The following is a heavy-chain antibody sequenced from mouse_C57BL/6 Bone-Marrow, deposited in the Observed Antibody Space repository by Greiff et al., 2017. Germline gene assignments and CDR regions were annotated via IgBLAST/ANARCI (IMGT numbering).Heavy chain of an antibody. Sequence: VQLQQSGAELARPGASVKMSCKASGYTFTSYTMHWVKQRPGQGLEWIGYINPSSGYTKYNQKFKDKATLTADKSSSTADMQLSSLTSADSAVYYGARGRYSAMDYWGQGTSVTVSS. D-gene: IGHD1-1*01. CDR1: GYTFTSYT. CDR2: INPSSGYT. CDR3: ARGRYSAMDY. J-gene: IGHJ4*01. V-gene: IGHV1-4*01.